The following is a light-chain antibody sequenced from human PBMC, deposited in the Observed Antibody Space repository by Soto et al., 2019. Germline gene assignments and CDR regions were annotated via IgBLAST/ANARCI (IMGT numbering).Light chain of an antibody. CDR3: AAWDDSLKGVV. CDR2: GNN. Sequence: VLTQPPSASGTPGQRVTISCSGSSSNIGRNTVNWYQQLPGTAPRLLIYGNNQRPSGVPDRFSGSKSGTSASLAIRGLQSEDEGDYYCAAWDDSLKGVVFGGGTKVTVL. V-gene: IGLV1-44*01. J-gene: IGLJ2*01. CDR1: SSNIGRNT.